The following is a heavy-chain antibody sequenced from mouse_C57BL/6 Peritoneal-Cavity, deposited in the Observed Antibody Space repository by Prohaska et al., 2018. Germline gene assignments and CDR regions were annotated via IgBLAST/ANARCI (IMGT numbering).Heavy chain of an antibody. J-gene: IGHJ3*01. CDR2: VSSGSSTV. Sequence: EVQLVESGGGLVKPGGSLKLSCAASGFLFSDYGMNWFRQSPEKGLELCSYVSSGSSTVYYADTLKGRFAISRYNAKDTQLLQKTSLRSEDTRRSYYVRSRTKYAYWGQGTMITVS. V-gene: IGHV5-17*01. CDR3: VRSRTKYAY. CDR1: GFLFSDYG.